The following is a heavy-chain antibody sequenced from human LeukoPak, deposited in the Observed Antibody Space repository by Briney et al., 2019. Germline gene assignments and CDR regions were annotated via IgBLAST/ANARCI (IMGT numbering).Heavy chain of an antibody. CDR1: GGSISSSSYY. D-gene: IGHD3-22*01. CDR3: ARLYYDSSGYYQICYFDY. V-gene: IGHV4-39*01. Sequence: SETLSLTCTVSGGSISSSSYYWGRIRQPPGKGLEWIGSIYYSGSTYYNPSLKSRVTISVDTSKNQFSLNLSSVTAADTAVYYCARLYYDSSGYYQICYFDYWGQGTLVTVSS. CDR2: IYYSGST. J-gene: IGHJ4*02.